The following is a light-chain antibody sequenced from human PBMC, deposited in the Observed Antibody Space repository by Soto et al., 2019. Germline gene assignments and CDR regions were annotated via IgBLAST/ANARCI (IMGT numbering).Light chain of an antibody. CDR1: QSVSSN. J-gene: IGKJ1*01. V-gene: IGKV3-15*01. CDR3: QQYNNWPRT. CDR2: GAS. Sequence: DIVLTQSPATLSLSPGERATLSCRASQSVSSNLAWYQQKPGQAPRLLIYGASTRATGIPARFSGSGSGTEFTLTISSLQSEDFAVYYCQQYNNWPRTVGQGTKVDIK.